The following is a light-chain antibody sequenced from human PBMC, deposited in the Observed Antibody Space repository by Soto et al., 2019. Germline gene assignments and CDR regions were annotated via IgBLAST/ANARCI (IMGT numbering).Light chain of an antibody. CDR1: QSISSY. J-gene: IGKJ1*01. Sequence: DIQMTQSPSSLSASVGDRVTITCRASQSISSYLNWYQQKPGKAPKLLIYAASILQSGVPSRFSGSGSGTDFTLTISSLQPEDVATYDCQPSYSTPWTFGQGTKVEIK. CDR3: QPSYSTPWT. V-gene: IGKV1-39*01. CDR2: AAS.